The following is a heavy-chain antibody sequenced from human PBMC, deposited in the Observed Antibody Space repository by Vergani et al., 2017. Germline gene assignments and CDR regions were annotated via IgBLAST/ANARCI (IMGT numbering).Heavy chain of an antibody. Sequence: EVQLVESGGGLVKPGGSLRLSCAASGFTFSNAWMSWVRQAPGKGLEWVGRIKSKTDGGTTDYAAPVKGRFTISRDDSKNTLYLQMNSLRAEDMAVYYCARSESFGESVFYYYMDVWGKGTTVTVSS. CDR1: GFTFSNAW. CDR3: ARSESFGESVFYYYMDV. J-gene: IGHJ6*03. CDR2: IKSKTDGGTT. V-gene: IGHV3-15*01. D-gene: IGHD3-10*01.